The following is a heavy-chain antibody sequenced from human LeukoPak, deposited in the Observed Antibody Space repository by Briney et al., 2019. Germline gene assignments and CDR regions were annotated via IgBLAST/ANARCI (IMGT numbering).Heavy chain of an antibody. D-gene: IGHD6-19*01. V-gene: IGHV3-21*01. CDR2: ISSSSSYI. Sequence: GGSLRLSCAASGFTFSSYNMNWVLQAPGQGLEWVSSISSSSSYIYYADSVKGRFTISRDNAKNSLSLQMNSLRAEDTAVYYCARGSIAVVPDYWGQGTLVTVSS. CDR3: ARGSIAVVPDY. J-gene: IGHJ4*02. CDR1: GFTFSSYN.